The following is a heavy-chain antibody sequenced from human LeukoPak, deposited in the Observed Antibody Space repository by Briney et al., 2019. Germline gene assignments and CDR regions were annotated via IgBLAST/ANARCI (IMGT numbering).Heavy chain of an antibody. CDR1: GGSISSYY. J-gene: IGHJ4*02. Sequence: KTSETLSLTCIVSGGSISSYYWNWIRQPAGKGLEWIGRVFAGGSTNYNPSLNSRVTMSVDTSKNQFYLKLSSVTAADTAVYYCARDSYDSSGYYDYWGQGTLVTVSS. V-gene: IGHV4-4*07. CDR3: ARDSYDSSGYYDY. CDR2: VFAGGST. D-gene: IGHD3-22*01.